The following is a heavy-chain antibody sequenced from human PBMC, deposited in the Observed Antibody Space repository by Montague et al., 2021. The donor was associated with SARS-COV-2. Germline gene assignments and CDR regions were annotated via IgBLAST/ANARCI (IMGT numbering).Heavy chain of an antibody. Sequence: SLRLSCPASGFTVSNNYMIWVRQAPGKGLELVSLIYSGGSTYYADSVKGRFTISRDSSTNTLFLQMNSLRVEDTAVYYCTRDPPGIVASGPGGWGQGTLVTVSS. J-gene: IGHJ4*02. CDR1: GFTVSNNY. CDR2: IYSGGST. V-gene: IGHV3-66*01. D-gene: IGHD6-13*01. CDR3: TRDPPGIVASGPGG.